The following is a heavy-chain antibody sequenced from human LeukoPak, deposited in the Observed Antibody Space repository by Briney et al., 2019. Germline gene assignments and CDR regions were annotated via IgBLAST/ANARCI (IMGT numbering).Heavy chain of an antibody. CDR2: TYYSGST. J-gene: IGHJ1*01. V-gene: IGHV4-39*01. CDR1: GGSISSSSYY. D-gene: IGHD2-2*01. Sequence: PSETLSLTCTVSGGSISSSSYYWGWIRQPPGKGLEWIGSTYYSGSTYYNPSLKSRVTISVDTSKNQFSLKLSSVTAADTAVYYCASLYCSSTSCYAVYFQHWGQGTLVTVSS. CDR3: ASLYCSSTSCYAVYFQH.